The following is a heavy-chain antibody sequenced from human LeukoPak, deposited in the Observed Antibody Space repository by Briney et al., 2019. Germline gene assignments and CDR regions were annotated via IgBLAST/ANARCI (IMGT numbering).Heavy chain of an antibody. CDR1: GYSFTSYW. V-gene: IGHV5-51*01. Sequence: GESLKISCRGSGYSFTSYWIGWVRQMPGKGLEWMGIIYPDDSDTTYSPSFQGQVTTSADKSISTAYLQWSSLKASDTAMYYCARHRSTTVRSPWFDPWGQGTMVTVSS. CDR3: ARHRSTTVRSPWFDP. J-gene: IGHJ5*02. CDR2: IYPDDSDT. D-gene: IGHD4-11*01.